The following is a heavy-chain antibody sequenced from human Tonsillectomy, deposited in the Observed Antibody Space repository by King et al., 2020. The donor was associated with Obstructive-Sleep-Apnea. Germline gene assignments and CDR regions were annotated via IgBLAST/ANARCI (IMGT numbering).Heavy chain of an antibody. J-gene: IGHJ3*02. CDR3: ARDLEGGSYLGRAFDI. D-gene: IGHD1-26*01. Sequence: VQLVESGGGLVQPGGSLRLSCAASGFTFSNHNMNWVRQAPGKGLEWVSYISSSSGTIYYADSVKGRLTISRDNAKNSLYLQMNSLRAEDTAVYYCARDLEGGSYLGRAFDIWGQGTMVTVSS. V-gene: IGHV3-48*04. CDR1: GFTFSNHN. CDR2: ISSSSGTI.